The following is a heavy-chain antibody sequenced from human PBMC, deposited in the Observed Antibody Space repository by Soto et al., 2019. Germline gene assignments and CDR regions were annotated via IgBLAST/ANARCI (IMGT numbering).Heavy chain of an antibody. CDR2: IYNSGST. D-gene: IGHD2-21*02. CDR1: GGSISSGGYY. Sequence: SETLSLTCTVSGGSISSGGYYWSWIRQHPGKGLEWIGYIYNSGSTYYNPSLTSRVTISVDTSKNQFSLKLNSVTAADTAVYYCARDLWGYCGTDCYPLDVWGQGTTVTVSS. CDR3: ARDLWGYCGTDCYPLDV. V-gene: IGHV4-31*03. J-gene: IGHJ6*02.